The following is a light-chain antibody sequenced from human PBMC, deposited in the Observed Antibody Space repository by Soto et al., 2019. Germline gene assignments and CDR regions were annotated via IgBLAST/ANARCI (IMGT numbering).Light chain of an antibody. CDR2: DAS. CDR3: QQYGGSPSIT. J-gene: IGKJ5*01. V-gene: IGKV3-20*01. CDR1: QSVTSY. Sequence: EIVLTQSPVTLSLSPGERATLSCRASQSVTSYLAWYQQKPGQAPRLLIYDASGRATGIPDRFSGSGSGTDFTLTISRLEPEDSAVYYCQQYGGSPSITFGQGTRLEIK.